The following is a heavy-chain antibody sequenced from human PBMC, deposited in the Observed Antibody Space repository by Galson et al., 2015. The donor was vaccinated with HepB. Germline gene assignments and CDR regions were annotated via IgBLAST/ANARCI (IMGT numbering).Heavy chain of an antibody. D-gene: IGHD2-21*02. CDR3: ARGGYCGGDCYFRDIDY. CDR2: ISAYNGNT. CDR1: GYTFTSYG. J-gene: IGHJ4*02. Sequence: SVKVSCKASGYTFTSYGISWVRQAPGQGLEWMGWISAYNGNTNYAQKLQGRVTMTTDTSTSTAYMELRSLRSDDTAVYHCARGGYCGGDCYFRDIDYWGQGTLVTVSS. V-gene: IGHV1-18*04.